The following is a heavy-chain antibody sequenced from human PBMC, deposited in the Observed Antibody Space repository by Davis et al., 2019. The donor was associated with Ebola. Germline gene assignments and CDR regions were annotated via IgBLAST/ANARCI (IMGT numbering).Heavy chain of an antibody. CDR3: ARGDSYYDPSGYYAGPEAPDH. V-gene: IGHV4-30-4*07. CDR2: YYYTGST. CDR1: GAFVSSGGYS. J-gene: IGHJ4*02. Sequence: LRLSCAVSGAFVSSGGYSWSWIRQPPGKGLEWIGYYYYTGSTYYSPSLRSRVTISVDTSKNLFSLKLTSVTAADTAVYYCARGDSYYDPSGYYAGPEAPDHWGQGTLVSVSS. D-gene: IGHD3-22*01.